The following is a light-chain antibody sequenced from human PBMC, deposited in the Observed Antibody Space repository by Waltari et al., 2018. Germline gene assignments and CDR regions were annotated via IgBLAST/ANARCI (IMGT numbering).Light chain of an antibody. J-gene: IGLJ2*01. CDR2: DVS. Sequence: QSALTQPASVSGSPGQSITISCTGTSSDVGSYNYVSWYQQHPGKAPKLMIYDVSYRPSGVSNRFSGSKSGNTASLTISVLQAEDEADYYCSSYITTNTLELFGGGTSLTVL. V-gene: IGLV2-14*03. CDR1: SSDVGSYNY. CDR3: SSYITTNTLEL.